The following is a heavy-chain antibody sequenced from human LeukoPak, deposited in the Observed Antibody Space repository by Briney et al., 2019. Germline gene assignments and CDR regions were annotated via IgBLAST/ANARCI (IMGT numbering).Heavy chain of an antibody. CDR1: GGSISSSSYY. V-gene: IGHV4-39*01. CDR2: IYYSGST. D-gene: IGHD2-2*02. CDR3: ARIPSGYCSSTSCYTFTGFTDLYYFDY. J-gene: IGHJ4*02. Sequence: SGTLSLTCTVSGGSISSSSYYWGWIRQPPGKGLEWIGSIYYSGSTYYNPSLKSRVTISVDTSKNQFSLKLSSVTAADTAVYYCARIPSGYCSSTSCYTFTGFTDLYYFDYWGQGTLVTVSS.